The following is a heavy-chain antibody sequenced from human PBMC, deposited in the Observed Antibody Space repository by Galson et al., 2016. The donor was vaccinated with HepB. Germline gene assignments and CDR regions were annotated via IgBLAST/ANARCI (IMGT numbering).Heavy chain of an antibody. Sequence: SLRLSCAASGFTFSSYGMHWVRQAPGKGLEWVAIIWYDGSNKYYADSVKGRFTISRDNSKNTLYLQMNSLRAEDTAVYYCAREANIVLMVYATNYYYYYMDVWGKGTTVTVSS. CDR1: GFTFSSYG. D-gene: IGHD2-8*01. CDR3: AREANIVLMVYATNYYYYYMDV. J-gene: IGHJ6*03. CDR2: IWYDGSNK. V-gene: IGHV3-33*01.